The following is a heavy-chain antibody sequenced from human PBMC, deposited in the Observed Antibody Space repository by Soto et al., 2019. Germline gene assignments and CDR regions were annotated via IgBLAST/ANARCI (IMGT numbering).Heavy chain of an antibody. CDR3: ARDARYCSGGSCSGAYYYYGMDV. V-gene: IGHV4-4*02. J-gene: IGHJ6*02. D-gene: IGHD2-15*01. CDR1: GGSISSSNW. Sequence: PSETLSLTCAVSGGSISSSNWWSWVRQPPGKGLEWIGEIYHSGSTNYNPSLKSRVTISVDKSKNQFSLKLSSVTAADTAVYYCARDARYCSGGSCSGAYYYYGMDVWGQGTTVTVSS. CDR2: IYHSGST.